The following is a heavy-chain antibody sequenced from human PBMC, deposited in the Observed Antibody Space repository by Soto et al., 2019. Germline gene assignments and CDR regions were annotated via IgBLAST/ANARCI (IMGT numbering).Heavy chain of an antibody. CDR1: GFTFSGSA. D-gene: IGHD3-16*02. CDR3: ASPPLGELSRDYYYYGMDV. Sequence: EVQLVESGGGLVQPGGSLKLSCAASGFTFSGSAMHWVRQASGKGLEWVGRIRSKANSYATAYAASVKGRFTISRDDSKNTAYLQMNSLKTEDTAVYYCASPPLGELSRDYYYYGMDVWGQGTTVTVSS. CDR2: IRSKANSYAT. J-gene: IGHJ6*02. V-gene: IGHV3-73*02.